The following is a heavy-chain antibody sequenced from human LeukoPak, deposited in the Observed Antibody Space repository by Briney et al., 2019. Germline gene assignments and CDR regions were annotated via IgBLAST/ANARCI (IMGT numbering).Heavy chain of an antibody. D-gene: IGHD2-2*01. CDR3: ARQPGMTAKSWYFDL. CDR2: IHPGDSHT. J-gene: IGHJ2*01. CDR1: GYTFTKYW. Sequence: NSGESLKIPCEGSGYTFTKYWIGWVRQMPGKGLEWMGIIHPGDSHTWYSPSFQGQVTISADKSISMAYLQWSSLKASDTAMYFCARQPGMTAKSWYFDLWGRGTLVTVSS. V-gene: IGHV5-51*01.